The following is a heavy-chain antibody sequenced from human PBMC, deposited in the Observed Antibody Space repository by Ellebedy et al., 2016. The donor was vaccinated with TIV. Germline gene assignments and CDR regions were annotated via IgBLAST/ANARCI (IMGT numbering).Heavy chain of an antibody. CDR1: GAFISDGGYY. CDR3: ARDCHDYGVDAFDV. V-gene: IGHV4-31*03. CDR2: IYYSGRT. D-gene: IGHD4-17*01. Sequence: SETLSLTCTVSGAFISDGGYYWGWIRQHPGKGLEWIGHIYYSGRTYYSPSLESRVTISVDTSMNHFSLKLTSVTAADTAVYFCARDCHDYGVDAFDVWGRGIMVTVSS. J-gene: IGHJ3*01.